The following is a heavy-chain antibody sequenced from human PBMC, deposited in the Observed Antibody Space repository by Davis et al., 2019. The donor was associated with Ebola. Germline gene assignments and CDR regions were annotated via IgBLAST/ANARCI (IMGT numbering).Heavy chain of an antibody. J-gene: IGHJ4*02. CDR3: ASVATTVTIRIDY. D-gene: IGHD4-17*01. CDR2: ISSSSSTI. V-gene: IGHV3-48*02. Sequence: GESLKISCAASGFTFTSYSMNWVRQAPGKGLEWVSYISSSSSTIYYADSVKGRFTISRDNAKNSRYLQMNSLRDEDTAVYYCASVATTVTIRIDYWGQGTLVTVSS. CDR1: GFTFTSYS.